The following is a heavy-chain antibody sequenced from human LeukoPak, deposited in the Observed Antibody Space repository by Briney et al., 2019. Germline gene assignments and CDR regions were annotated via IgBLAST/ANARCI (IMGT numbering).Heavy chain of an antibody. CDR3: AREAGTTFRTTTFDS. Sequence: SVKVSCKASADTFSNYPISWVRQAPGRGLEWMGGIIPIFNTTNYAQKFQGRVTITADKSTNSAYMELSSLRSEDTAEYYCAREAGTTFRTTTFDSWGQGARVTVSS. J-gene: IGHJ4*02. D-gene: IGHD1-1*01. CDR2: IIPIFNTT. V-gene: IGHV1-69*06. CDR1: ADTFSNYP.